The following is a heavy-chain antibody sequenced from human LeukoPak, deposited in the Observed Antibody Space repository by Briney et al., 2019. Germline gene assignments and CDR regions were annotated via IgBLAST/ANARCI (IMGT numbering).Heavy chain of an antibody. CDR1: GLTFRSYW. V-gene: IGHV3-7*01. J-gene: IGHJ4*02. D-gene: IGHD5-24*01. CDR2: IDQDGSEK. Sequence: GGSLRLSCAVSGLTFRSYWMSWVRQAPGKGLEWAANIDQDGSEKYFVDSVKGRFTISRDNAKNSLHLQMYTLRAGDTAVYYCARERDGRFFDYWGQGTLVTVSS. CDR3: ARERDGRFFDY.